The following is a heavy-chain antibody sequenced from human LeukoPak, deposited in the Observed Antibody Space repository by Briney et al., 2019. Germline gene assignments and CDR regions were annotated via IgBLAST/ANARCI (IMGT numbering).Heavy chain of an antibody. Sequence: QSGGSLRLSCAASGFTFDDYAMHWVRQAPGKGLEWVSLISGDGGSTYYADSVKGRFTISRDNSKNSLYLQMNSLRTEDTALYYCAKDYRYSGSCAGGYFDYWGQGTLVTVSS. CDR2: ISGDGGST. V-gene: IGHV3-43*02. D-gene: IGHD1-26*01. J-gene: IGHJ4*02. CDR3: AKDYRYSGSCAGGYFDY. CDR1: GFTFDDYA.